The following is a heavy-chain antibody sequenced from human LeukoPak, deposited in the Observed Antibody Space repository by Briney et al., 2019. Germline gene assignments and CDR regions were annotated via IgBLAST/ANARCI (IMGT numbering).Heavy chain of an antibody. D-gene: IGHD5-18*01. CDR2: ISWNSGSI. V-gene: IGHV3-9*01. CDR1: GFTFDDYA. CDR3: AKDSLRYSYATYYFDY. J-gene: IGHJ4*02. Sequence: GGSLRLSCAASGFTFDDYAMHWVRQAPGKGLEWVSGISWNSGSIGYADSMKGRFTISRDNAKNSLYLQMNSLRAEDTALYYCAKDSLRYSYATYYFDYWGQGTLVTVSS.